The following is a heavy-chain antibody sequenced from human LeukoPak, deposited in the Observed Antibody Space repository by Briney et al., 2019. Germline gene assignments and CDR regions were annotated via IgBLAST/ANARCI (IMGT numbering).Heavy chain of an antibody. CDR3: ARDTDSSGYADY. J-gene: IGHJ4*02. Sequence: ASVKVSCEASGLTFTGVNYIHWVRQAPGQGLEWMGIINPSGGSTSYAQKFQGRVTMTRDMSTSTVYTELSSLRSEDTAVYYCARDTDSSGYADYWGQGTLVTVSS. CDR1: GLTFTGVNY. CDR2: INPSGGST. V-gene: IGHV1-46*01. D-gene: IGHD3-22*01.